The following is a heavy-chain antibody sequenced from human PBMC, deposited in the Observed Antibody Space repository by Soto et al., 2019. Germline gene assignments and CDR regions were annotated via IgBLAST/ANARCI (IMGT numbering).Heavy chain of an antibody. CDR1: GYTFTSNW. D-gene: IGHD3-3*01. CDR2: IYPGDSDT. J-gene: IGHJ6*02. CDR3: ARRDLENYYGMDV. Sequence: GESLKISCKGSGYTFTSNWIGWVRQMPGKGLEWMGIIYPGDSDTRYSPSFQGQVTISADKSISTAYLQWSSLKASDTAMYYYARRDLENYYGMDVWGQGTTVTAP. V-gene: IGHV5-51*01.